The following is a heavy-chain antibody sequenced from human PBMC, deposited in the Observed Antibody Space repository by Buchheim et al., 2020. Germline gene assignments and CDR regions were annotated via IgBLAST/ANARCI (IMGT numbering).Heavy chain of an antibody. V-gene: IGHV4-30-2*01. CDR3: ARAVSDFWGALGAFDY. CDR1: GGSISSGGYS. D-gene: IGHD3-3*01. J-gene: IGHJ4*02. Sequence: QLQLQESGSGLVKPSQTLPLTCAVSGGSISSGGYSWSWIRQPPGKGLEWIGYIYHSGSTYYNPSLKSRVTISVHRSKNQFSLRLSSVTAADTAVYYCARAVSDFWGALGAFDYWGQGTL. CDR2: IYHSGST.